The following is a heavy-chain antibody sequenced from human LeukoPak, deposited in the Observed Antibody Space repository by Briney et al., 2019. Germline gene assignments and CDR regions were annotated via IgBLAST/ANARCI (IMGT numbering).Heavy chain of an antibody. CDR3: TRDRGAYNLYDY. Sequence: GGSLRLSCTASGFTFGDYAMSWIRQAPGKGLEWVGFIRSKAYGETADYAASVKGRFTISRDDSKAIAHLQMNSLKTEDTAVYHCTRDRGAYNLYDYWGQGTLVTVSS. CDR1: GFTFGDYA. D-gene: IGHD1-1*01. CDR2: IRSKAYGETA. V-gene: IGHV3-49*03. J-gene: IGHJ4*02.